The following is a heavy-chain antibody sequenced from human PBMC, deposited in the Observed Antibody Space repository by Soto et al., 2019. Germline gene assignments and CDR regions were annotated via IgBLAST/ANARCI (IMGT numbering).Heavy chain of an antibody. CDR2: MNPNSGNT. V-gene: IGHV1-8*01. Sequence: ASVKVSCKASGYTFTSYDINWVRQATGQGLEWMGWMNPNSGNTGYAQKFQGRVTMTRNTSISTAYMELSSLKTEDTAVYYCVRAGIETTPYYFDYWGQGTLVTVSS. D-gene: IGHD4-17*01. CDR1: GYTFTSYD. J-gene: IGHJ4*02. CDR3: VRAGIETTPYYFDY.